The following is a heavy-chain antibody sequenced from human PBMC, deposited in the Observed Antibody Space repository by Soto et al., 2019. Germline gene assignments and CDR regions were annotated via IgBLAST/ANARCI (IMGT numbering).Heavy chain of an antibody. CDR2: IYYSGST. J-gene: IGHJ6*02. Sequence: QVQLQESGPGLVKPSETLSLTCTVSGGSISSYYWSCIRQPPGKGLEWIGYIYYSGSTNYNPSLKSRVTISVDTSKNQFSLKLSSVTAADTAVYYCARELVRGVGRDYGMDVWGQWTTVTVSS. V-gene: IGHV4-59*01. CDR3: ARELVRGVGRDYGMDV. D-gene: IGHD3-10*01. CDR1: GGSISSYY.